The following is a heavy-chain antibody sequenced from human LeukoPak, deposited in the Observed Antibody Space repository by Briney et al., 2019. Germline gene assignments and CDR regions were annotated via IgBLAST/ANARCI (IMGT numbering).Heavy chain of an antibody. D-gene: IGHD2-2*01. J-gene: IGHJ6*02. CDR1: GGTFSSYA. V-gene: IGHV1-69*04. CDR2: IIPILGIA. Sequence: GASVKVSCKASGGTFSSYAISWVRQAPGQGLEWMGRIIPILGIANYAQKFQGSVTITADKSTSTAYMELSSLRSEDTAVYYCARGMGSSTSWPYYYYYYGMDVWGQGTTVTVSS. CDR3: ARGMGSSTSWPYYYYYYGMDV.